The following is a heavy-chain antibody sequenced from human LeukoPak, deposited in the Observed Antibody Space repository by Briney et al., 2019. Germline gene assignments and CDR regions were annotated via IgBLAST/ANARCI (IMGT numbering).Heavy chain of an antibody. V-gene: IGHV4-34*01. CDR2: INHSGST. D-gene: IGHD3-10*01. CDR3: ARSLPRRWFGELLGYFDY. Sequence: SETLSLTCAVYGGSFSGYYWSWIRQPPGKGLEWIGEINHSGSTNYNPSLKSRVTISVDTSKNQFSLKLGSVTAADTAVYYCARSLPRRWFGELLGYFDYWGQGTLVTVSS. CDR1: GGSFSGYY. J-gene: IGHJ4*02.